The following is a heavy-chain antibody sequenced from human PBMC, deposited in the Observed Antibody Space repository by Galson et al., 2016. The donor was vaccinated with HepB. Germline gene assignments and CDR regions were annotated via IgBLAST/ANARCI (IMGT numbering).Heavy chain of an antibody. CDR3: ARSYNWNYIYAMDV. CDR1: GVSISSSRYF. CDR2: VYYNGST. Sequence: SETLSLTCTVSGVSISSSRYFWGWIRQPPGKGLEWIGNVYYNGSTYYNPSLKSRVTISVDTSRNRISLKLSSVTAADTAVYYCARSYNWNYIYAMDVWGQGTTVTVPS. D-gene: IGHD1-20*01. V-gene: IGHV4-39*01. J-gene: IGHJ6*02.